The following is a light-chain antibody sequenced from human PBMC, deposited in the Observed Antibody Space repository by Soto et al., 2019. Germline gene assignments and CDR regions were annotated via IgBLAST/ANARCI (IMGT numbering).Light chain of an antibody. CDR1: QSVTSRY. Sequence: EIVLTQSPGTLSLSPGERATLSCMASQSVTSRYLAWYQQMPGQAPRLLIYHASPRATGIPDRFGGSGYGTEFTLTIRSLQSEDFAVYYCQHYNTWRWTFGQGTKVDIK. CDR3: QHYNTWRWT. J-gene: IGKJ1*01. V-gene: IGKV3-15*01. CDR2: HAS.